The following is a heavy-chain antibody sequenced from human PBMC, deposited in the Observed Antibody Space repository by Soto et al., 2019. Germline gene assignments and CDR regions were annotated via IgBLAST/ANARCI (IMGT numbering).Heavy chain of an antibody. CDR1: GFTFSSYG. J-gene: IGHJ6*02. V-gene: IGHV3-33*01. Sequence: QVLLVESGGGVVQPGRSLRLSCAASGFTFSSYGMHWVRQAPGKGLEWVAVIWYDGSNKYYADSVKGRFTICRDTSKHALYLQENCRRDEDWAKNRGARDRWWEWVTRGGSYYYGMDVWGQASTVTVSS. CDR3: ARDRWWEWVTRGGSYYYGMDV. CDR2: IWYDGSNK. D-gene: IGHD1-26*01.